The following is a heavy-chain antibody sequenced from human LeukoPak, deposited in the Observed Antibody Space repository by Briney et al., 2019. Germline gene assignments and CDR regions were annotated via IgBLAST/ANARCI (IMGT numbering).Heavy chain of an antibody. CDR2: ISSSSSYI. J-gene: IGHJ4*02. Sequence: PGGSLRLSCAASGFTFKSYPMNWVRQAPGKGLEWVSSISSSSSYIYNADSVKGRFTISRDNAKNSLYLQMNSLRAQDTAVYYCASEYSSSSGLDYWGQGTLVTVSS. CDR1: GFTFKSYP. CDR3: ASEYSSSSGLDY. D-gene: IGHD6-6*01. V-gene: IGHV3-21*01.